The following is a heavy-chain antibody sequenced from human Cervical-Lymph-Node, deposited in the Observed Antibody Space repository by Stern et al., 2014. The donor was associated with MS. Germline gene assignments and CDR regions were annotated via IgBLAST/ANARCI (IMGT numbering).Heavy chain of an antibody. CDR1: GYTFTSYG. J-gene: IGHJ4*02. Sequence: QVQLVQSGAEVKKPGASVKVSCKASGYTFTSYGISWVRQAPGQGLEWMGWISAYNGNTNYAQKLQGRVTMTTDTSTSTAYMELRSLRSDDTAVYYCARVRIRHSSSPLIQDEKQINDFDYWGQGTLVTVSS. D-gene: IGHD6-13*01. CDR2: ISAYNGNT. CDR3: ARVRIRHSSSPLIQDEKQINDFDY. V-gene: IGHV1-18*01.